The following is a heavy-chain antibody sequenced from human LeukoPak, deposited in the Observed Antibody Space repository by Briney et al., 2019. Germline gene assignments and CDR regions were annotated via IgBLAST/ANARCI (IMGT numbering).Heavy chain of an antibody. Sequence: SETLSLTCAVYGGSFSGYYWSWIRQPPGKGLEWIGEINHSGSTNYNSSLKSRVTISVDTSKNQFSLELSSVTAADTAVYYCARASSEAARTYYFDYWGQGTLVTVSS. V-gene: IGHV4-34*01. CDR3: ARASSEAARTYYFDY. CDR2: INHSGST. D-gene: IGHD6-6*01. CDR1: GGSFSGYY. J-gene: IGHJ4*02.